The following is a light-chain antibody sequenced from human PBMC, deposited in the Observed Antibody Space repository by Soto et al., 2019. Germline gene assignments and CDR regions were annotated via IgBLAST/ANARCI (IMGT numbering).Light chain of an antibody. Sequence: DIQMTQSPSTLSASVGDRVTITCRASQSISSWLAWYQQKPGKAPKVLIYEASSLESGVPSRFSGSGSGTEFTLTISSLQPDDFATYYCQQYNSYPWTFGQWTKVEIK. CDR2: EAS. J-gene: IGKJ1*01. CDR1: QSISSW. V-gene: IGKV1-5*01. CDR3: QQYNSYPWT.